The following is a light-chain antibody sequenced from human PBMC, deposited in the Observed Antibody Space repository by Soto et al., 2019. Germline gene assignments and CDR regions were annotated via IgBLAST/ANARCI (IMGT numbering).Light chain of an antibody. Sequence: EVVLTQSPGTLSLSPGERATLSCRASQSVSSSYLAWYQQTPGQAPRLLIYGASSRATGIPDRFSGSRSGADSTPTRSRLEAETFAVYYRQHDGSSSPKHTFAQGTKLEIK. CDR1: QSVSSSY. CDR3: QHDGSSSPKHT. V-gene: IGKV3-20*01. CDR2: GAS. J-gene: IGKJ2*01.